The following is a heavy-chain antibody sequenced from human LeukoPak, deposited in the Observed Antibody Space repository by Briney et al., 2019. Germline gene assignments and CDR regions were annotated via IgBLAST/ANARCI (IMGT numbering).Heavy chain of an antibody. J-gene: IGHJ4*02. Sequence: SETLSLTCIVSGGSISGSSYYWAWIRQPPGKGLEWIGSGFYSGSAYYNPSLKSRVTISVDTSKNQFSLDLSSVTAADTAVYYCARLRGAMTPVTSDFDYWGQGTLVTVSS. V-gene: IGHV4-39*01. CDR2: GFYSGSA. CDR1: GGSISGSSYY. CDR3: ARLRGAMTPVTSDFDY. D-gene: IGHD4-17*01.